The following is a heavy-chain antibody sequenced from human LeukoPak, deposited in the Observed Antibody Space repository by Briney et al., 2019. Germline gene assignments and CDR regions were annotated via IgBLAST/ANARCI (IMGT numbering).Heavy chain of an antibody. J-gene: IGHJ6*02. V-gene: IGHV1-46*01. CDR2: INPSGGST. CDR1: GYNFICYY. D-gene: IGHD2-8*01. Sequence: ALVKVSCKASGYNFICYYMHWVRQAPGQGLEWMGIINPSGGSTSYAQKFQDRVTMTRDTSTSTVYMELSSLKSEDTAVYYCAREDVVLVDAVRYQYYGMDVWGQGTTVTVSS. CDR3: AREDVVLVDAVRYQYYGMDV.